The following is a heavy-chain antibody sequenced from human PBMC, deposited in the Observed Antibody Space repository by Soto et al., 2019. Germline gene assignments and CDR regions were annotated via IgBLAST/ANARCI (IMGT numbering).Heavy chain of an antibody. CDR1: GFAFRSFT. J-gene: IGHJ5*02. CDR3: TRDASRDSSARGWFDP. D-gene: IGHD6-13*01. CDR2: ISSNSAYI. V-gene: IGHV3-21*01. Sequence: LRLSCAASGFAFRSFTMNWVRQAPGKGLEWVSTISSNSAYIYYTDALRGRFTISRDNAKNSLHLQMNSLRAEDTAVYYCTRDASRDSSARGWFDPWGPGTLVTVSS.